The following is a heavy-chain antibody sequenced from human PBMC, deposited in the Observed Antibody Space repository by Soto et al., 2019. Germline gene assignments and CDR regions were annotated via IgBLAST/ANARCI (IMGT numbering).Heavy chain of an antibody. CDR3: AKLASCSYFDY. V-gene: IGHV3-23*01. CDR2: ISGSGGST. CDR1: GFTFSNYA. D-gene: IGHD2-15*01. J-gene: IGHJ4*02. Sequence: EVQLLESGGGLVQPGGSLRLSCAASGFTFSNYAMNWLRQPPGKGLERISVISGSGGSTYYADSVKGRFTISRDNSKNTPYLQMNSLRSEATAVYYCAKLASCSYFDYGGQGTLVTVSS.